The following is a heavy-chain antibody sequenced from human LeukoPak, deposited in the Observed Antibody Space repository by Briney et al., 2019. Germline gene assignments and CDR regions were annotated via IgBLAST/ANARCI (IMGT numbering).Heavy chain of an antibody. CDR2: IYYSGNT. V-gene: IGHV4-59*01. J-gene: IGHJ3*02. CDR1: GASISGYY. CDR3: ARVHCSSTSCYGDDAFDI. D-gene: IGHD2-2*01. Sequence: SETLSLTCTVSGASISGYYWSWIRQPPGKGLEWIGYIYYSGNTNYNPSLKSRVTISVDTSKNQFSLKLSSVTAADTAVYYCARVHCSSTSCYGDDAFDIWGQGTMVTVSS.